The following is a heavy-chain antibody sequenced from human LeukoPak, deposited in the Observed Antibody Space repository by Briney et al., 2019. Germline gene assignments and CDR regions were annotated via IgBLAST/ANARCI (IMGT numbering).Heavy chain of an antibody. Sequence: ASVKVSCTASGYTFTSYGISWVRQAPGQGLEWMGWISAYNGNTNYAQKLQGRVTMTTDTSTSTAYMELRSLRSDDTAVYYCARSYGSGSYYNVLAFDYWGQGTLVTVSS. J-gene: IGHJ4*02. D-gene: IGHD3-10*01. CDR2: ISAYNGNT. CDR1: GYTFTSYG. CDR3: ARSYGSGSYYNVLAFDY. V-gene: IGHV1-18*01.